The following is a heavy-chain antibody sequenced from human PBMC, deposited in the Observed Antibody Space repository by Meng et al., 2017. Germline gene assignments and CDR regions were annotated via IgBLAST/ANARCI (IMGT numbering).Heavy chain of an antibody. V-gene: IGHV4-34*01. CDR3: ARGRGYSSSSAGY. Sequence: SETLSLTCAVYGGSFSGYYWSWIRQPPGKGLEWIGEINHSGSTNYNPSLKSRVTISVDTSKNQFSLELSSVTAAATAVYYCARGRGYSSSSAGYWGQGTLVTVSS. CDR1: GGSFSGYY. D-gene: IGHD6-6*01. J-gene: IGHJ4*02. CDR2: INHSGST.